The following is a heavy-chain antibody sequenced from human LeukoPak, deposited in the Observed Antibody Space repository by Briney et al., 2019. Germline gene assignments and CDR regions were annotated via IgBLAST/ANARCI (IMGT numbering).Heavy chain of an antibody. Sequence: PGGSLRLSCAASGFTFSSYSMSWARQAPGKGLEWVSSITSSSSYIYYADSVKGRFTISRDNSKNTLYLQMNSLRAEDTALYYCAKGLERESRLDSWGQGTLVTVSS. CDR2: ITSSSSYI. CDR3: AKGLERESRLDS. CDR1: GFTFSSYS. J-gene: IGHJ4*02. D-gene: IGHD1-1*01. V-gene: IGHV3-21*04.